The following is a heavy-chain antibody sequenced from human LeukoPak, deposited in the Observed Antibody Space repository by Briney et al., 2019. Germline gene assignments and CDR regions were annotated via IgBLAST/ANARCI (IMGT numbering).Heavy chain of an antibody. V-gene: IGHV1-2*02. CDR2: INPNSGGT. D-gene: IGHD2-15*01. Sequence: GPVKVSCKASGYTFTGYYMHWVRQAPGQGLEWMGWINPNSGGTNYAQKFQGRVTMTRDTSISTAYMELGRLRSDDTAVYYCARTYCSGGSCYASTHDYWGQGTLVTVSS. J-gene: IGHJ4*02. CDR3: ARTYCSGGSCYASTHDY. CDR1: GYTFTGYY.